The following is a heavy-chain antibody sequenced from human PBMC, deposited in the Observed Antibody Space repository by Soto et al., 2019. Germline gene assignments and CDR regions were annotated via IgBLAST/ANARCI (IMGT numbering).Heavy chain of an antibody. V-gene: IGHV3-48*01. Sequence: GGSLRLSCAASGFTFSSYSMNWVRQAPGKGLEWVSYISSSSSTIYYADSVKGRFTISRDNAKNSLYLQMNSLRAEDTAVYYCARDPRWYCSGGSCYSDYFDYWGQGTLVTVSS. CDR3: ARDPRWYCSGGSCYSDYFDY. D-gene: IGHD2-15*01. CDR2: ISSSSSTI. J-gene: IGHJ4*02. CDR1: GFTFSSYS.